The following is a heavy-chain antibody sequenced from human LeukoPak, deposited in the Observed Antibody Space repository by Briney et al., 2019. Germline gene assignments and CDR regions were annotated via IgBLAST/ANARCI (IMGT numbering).Heavy chain of an antibody. Sequence: GGSLRLSCAASGFTFSNYWMHWVRQVPGKGLVWVSRINSDGSSTTSAASVKGRFTIYRDNAKNTLYLQTTSIRAEDTAVYYCASRQVGGNASPDYWGQGTLVTVSS. J-gene: IGHJ4*02. D-gene: IGHD1-26*01. CDR1: GFTFSNYW. CDR2: INSDGSST. CDR3: ASRQVGGNASPDY. V-gene: IGHV3-74*01.